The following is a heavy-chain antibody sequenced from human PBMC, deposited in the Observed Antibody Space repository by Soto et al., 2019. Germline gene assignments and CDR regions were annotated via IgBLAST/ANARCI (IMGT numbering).Heavy chain of an antibody. CDR2: ISGRGGST. CDR3: AKGISPHYYGMDV. V-gene: IGHV3-23*01. J-gene: IGHJ6*02. Sequence: EVQLLESGGGLVQPGGSLRLSCAASGFTFSSYAMSWVRQAPGKGLEWVSAISGRGGSTYYADSVKGRFTISRDNSKNTLYLQMNSLRAEDTAVYYCAKGISPHYYGMDVWGQGTTVTVSS. CDR1: GFTFSSYA.